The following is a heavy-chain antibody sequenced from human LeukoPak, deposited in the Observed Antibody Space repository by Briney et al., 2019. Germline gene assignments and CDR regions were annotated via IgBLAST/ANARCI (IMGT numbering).Heavy chain of an antibody. Sequence: ASVKVSCKASGYTFTSYAMHWVRQAPGQRLEWMGWINAGNGNTKYSQKFQGRVTITRDTSASTAYMELSSLRSEDTAVYYCALIGSGSIRIFDYWGQGTLVTVSS. V-gene: IGHV1-3*01. CDR1: GYTFTSYA. CDR2: INAGNGNT. J-gene: IGHJ4*02. CDR3: ALIGSGSIRIFDY. D-gene: IGHD3-10*01.